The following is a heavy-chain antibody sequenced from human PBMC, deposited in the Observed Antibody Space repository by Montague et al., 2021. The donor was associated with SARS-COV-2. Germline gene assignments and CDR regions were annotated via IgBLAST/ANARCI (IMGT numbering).Heavy chain of an antibody. CDR2: IYYSGGT. CDR3: ANQRLDITLFGVVTGRVFDY. D-gene: IGHD3-3*01. Sequence: SETLSLTCTVSGGSISSSNYYWGWIRQPPGKGLEWIGSIYYSGGTXYNPSLKSRVTISVDTSKNQFSLKLRSVTAADTAVYYCANQRLDITLFGVVTGRVFDYWGQGTLVTVSS. V-gene: IGHV4-39*01. J-gene: IGHJ4*02. CDR1: GGSISSSNYY.